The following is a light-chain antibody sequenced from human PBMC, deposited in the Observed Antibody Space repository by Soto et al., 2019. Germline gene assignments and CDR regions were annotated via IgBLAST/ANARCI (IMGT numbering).Light chain of an antibody. V-gene: IGLV2-23*02. Sequence: QSALTQPASVSGSPGQSITISCTGVYNLVSWYQQHPGKAPKLMIFEVNKRPSGISYRFSGSKSGNMASLTISGLQAEDEADYYCCAFTSAGTWVFGGGTKLTVL. CDR2: EVN. CDR3: CAFTSAGTWV. J-gene: IGLJ3*02. CDR1: VYNL.